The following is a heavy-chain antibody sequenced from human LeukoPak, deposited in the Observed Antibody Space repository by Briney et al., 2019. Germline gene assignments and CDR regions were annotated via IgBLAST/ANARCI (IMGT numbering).Heavy chain of an antibody. Sequence: PSETLSLTCTVSGASFRSGSYYWSWIRQPAGKGLEWIGRIYNNGDTSYNPSLGSRVTLSVDTSKNQFSLKLSSVTAADTAVYYCARDVAGVNYSYYYYMDVXGEG. CDR1: GASFRSGSYY. D-gene: IGHD6-19*01. CDR3: ARDVAGVNYSYYYYMDV. V-gene: IGHV4-61*02. J-gene: IGHJ6*03. CDR2: IYNNGDT.